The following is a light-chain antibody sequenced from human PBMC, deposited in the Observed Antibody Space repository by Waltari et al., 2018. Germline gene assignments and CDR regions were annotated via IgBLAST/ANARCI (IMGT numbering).Light chain of an antibody. CDR1: QSPLHSNGYND. Sequence: DIVMTQSPLSLPVTPGEPASISCRSSQSPLHSNGYNDLDWYLQKPGQSPQLLIYLGSNRASGVPDRFSGSGSGTDFTLKISRVEAEDVGVYYCVQALQTPPWTFGQGTKVDVK. V-gene: IGKV2-28*01. J-gene: IGKJ1*01. CDR2: LGS. CDR3: VQALQTPPWT.